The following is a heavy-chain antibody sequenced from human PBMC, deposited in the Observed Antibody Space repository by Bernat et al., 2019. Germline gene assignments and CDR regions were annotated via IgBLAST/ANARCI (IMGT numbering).Heavy chain of an antibody. CDR2: ILYDGSNK. V-gene: IGHV3-30-3*01. J-gene: IGHJ4*02. Sequence: QVQLVESGGGVVQPGRSLRLSCAASGFTFSSYSINWVRQAPGKGLEWVAVILYDGSNKYFADSVKGRFTISRDTSKNSLYLQMNILRAEDTAVYYCARDRRGGSSWFPNSAFDSWGQGTLVTVSS. CDR1: GFTFSSYS. D-gene: IGHD6-13*01. CDR3: ARDRRGGSSWFPNSAFDS.